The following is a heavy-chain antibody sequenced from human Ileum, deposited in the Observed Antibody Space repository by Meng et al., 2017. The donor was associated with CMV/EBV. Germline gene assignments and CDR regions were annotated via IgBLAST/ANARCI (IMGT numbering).Heavy chain of an antibody. CDR2: INYRGYT. D-gene: IGHD2-2*01. Sequence: SETLSLTCTVSGGSISSSSDYWGWIRQPPGKGLEWIGSINYRGYTYQNPSLKSRVTMTRDTSISTAYMELSRLRSDDTAVYYCAREDIVVVPAAKKSYGMDVWGQGTTVTVSS. J-gene: IGHJ6*02. CDR3: AREDIVVVPAAKKSYGMDV. V-gene: IGHV4-39*02. CDR1: GGSISSSSDY.